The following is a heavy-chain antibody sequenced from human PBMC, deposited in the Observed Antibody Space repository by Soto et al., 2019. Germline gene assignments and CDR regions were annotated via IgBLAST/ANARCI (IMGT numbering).Heavy chain of an antibody. V-gene: IGHV3-15*01. CDR3: TTGQLLPGYFDY. J-gene: IGHJ4*02. D-gene: IGHD2-2*01. CDR2: IKSKTDGGTT. Sequence: PGGSLRLSCAASGFTFSNAWMSWVRQAPGKGLEWVGRIKSKTDGGTTDYAAPVKGRFTISRDDSKNTLYLQMNSLKTEDTAVYYRTTGQLLPGYFDYWGQGTLVTVSS. CDR1: GFTFSNAW.